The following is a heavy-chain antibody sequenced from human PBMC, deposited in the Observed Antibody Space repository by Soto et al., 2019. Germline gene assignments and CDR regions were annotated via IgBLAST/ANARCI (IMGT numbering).Heavy chain of an antibody. CDR2: IYHSGSP. J-gene: IGHJ6*02. V-gene: IGHV4-4*02. CDR1: GGSISDTNW. Sequence: SETLSLTCAVSGGSISDTNWWTWVRQTPGKGLEWIGEIYHSGSPTYSPSLRCRATISVDKSNNQFSLRLRYVTAADTAVYYCARHQKTYYYYGMDVWGQGTMVTVSS. CDR3: ARHQKTYYYYGMDV.